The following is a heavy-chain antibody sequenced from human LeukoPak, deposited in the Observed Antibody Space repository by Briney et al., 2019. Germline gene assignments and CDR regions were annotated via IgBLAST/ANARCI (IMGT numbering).Heavy chain of an antibody. CDR2: ISAYNGNT. Sequence: ASVKVSCKASGYTLTSYGISWVRQAPGQGLERMGWISAYNGNTNYAQKLQGRVTMTTDTSTSTAYMELRSLRSDDTAVYYCARDRYYYDSSGYLGPDYWGQGTLVTVSS. V-gene: IGHV1-18*01. CDR3: ARDRYYYDSSGYLGPDY. J-gene: IGHJ4*02. CDR1: GYTLTSYG. D-gene: IGHD3-22*01.